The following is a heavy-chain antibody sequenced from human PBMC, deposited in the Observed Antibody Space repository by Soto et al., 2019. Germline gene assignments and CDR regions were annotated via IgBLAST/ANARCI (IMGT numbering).Heavy chain of an antibody. CDR1: GYTFSSYY. CDR2: INPSGGST. D-gene: IGHD6-19*01. V-gene: IGHV1-46*03. Sequence: ASVKVSCKASGYTFSSYYMLWVRQAPGQGLEWMGVINPSGGSTTYAQKFQGRVTMTRDTSTTTFYMELSSLTSEDTAVYCCARASVSGRRFDYWGEGTLVTVSS. CDR3: ARASVSGRRFDY. J-gene: IGHJ4*02.